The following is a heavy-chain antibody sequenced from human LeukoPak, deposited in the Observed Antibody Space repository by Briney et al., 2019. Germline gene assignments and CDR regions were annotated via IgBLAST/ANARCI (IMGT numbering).Heavy chain of an antibody. CDR2: VRYDGRNK. V-gene: IGHV3-30*02. J-gene: IGHJ4*02. D-gene: IGHD5-24*01. CDR3: AKTGGRDGYGFDD. Sequence: GGSLRLSCAASGFIFRSHGMHWVRQAPGKGLEWVAVVRYDGRNKYYADSVKGRFTISRDNSKNTLYLQMSGPRVEDTAVYYCAKTGGRDGYGFDDWGQGTLVTVSP. CDR1: GFIFRSHG.